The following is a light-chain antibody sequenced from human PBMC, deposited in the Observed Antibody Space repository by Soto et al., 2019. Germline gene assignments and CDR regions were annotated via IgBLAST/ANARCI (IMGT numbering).Light chain of an antibody. J-gene: IGKJ1*01. CDR3: QQYYTTPRT. Sequence: DIVMTQSPDSLAVSLGERATINCKSSQSVLYNSNNKNYLAWYQQKPGQPPKLLIYWASTRESGVPDRFSGSGSGTDFTLTISSLQAGDVAVYYCQQYYTTPRTFRQGTKVEIK. CDR1: QSVLYNSNNKNY. V-gene: IGKV4-1*01. CDR2: WAS.